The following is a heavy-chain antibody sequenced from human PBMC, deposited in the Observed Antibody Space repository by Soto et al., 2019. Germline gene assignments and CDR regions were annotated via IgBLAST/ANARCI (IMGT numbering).Heavy chain of an antibody. V-gene: IGHV4-39*01. D-gene: IGHD2-2*01. J-gene: IGHJ1*01. CDR2: IYYSGST. Sequence: PSETLSLTCTVSGGSISSSSYYWGWIRQPPGKGLEWIGSIYYSGSTYYNPSLKSRVTISVDTSKNQFSLKLSSVTAADTAVYYCARSVPAAQTFQHWGQGTLVTVSS. CDR1: GGSISSSSYY. CDR3: ARSVPAAQTFQH.